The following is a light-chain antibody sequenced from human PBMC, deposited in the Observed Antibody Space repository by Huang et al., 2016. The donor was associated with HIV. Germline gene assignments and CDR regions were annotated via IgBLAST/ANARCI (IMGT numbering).Light chain of an antibody. J-gene: IGKJ2*01. Sequence: DIVMTQSPDSLAVSLGERATINCKSSQNVLYSSNNKNFLAWYQQKPGQPPKLLIYWASTRESGVPDRFSGSGSGTDFTLTIGSLQAEDVAVYYCQQYYTTPYTFGQGTNLEIK. CDR2: WAS. CDR1: QNVLYSSNNKNF. V-gene: IGKV4-1*01. CDR3: QQYYTTPYT.